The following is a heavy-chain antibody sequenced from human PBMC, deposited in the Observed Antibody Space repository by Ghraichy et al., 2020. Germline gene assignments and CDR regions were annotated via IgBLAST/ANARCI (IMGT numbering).Heavy chain of an antibody. V-gene: IGHV4-39*01. Sequence: SETLSLTCTVSGGSISSSSYYWGWIRQPPGKGLEWIGSIYYSGSTYYNPSLKSRVTISVDTSKNQFSLKLSSVTAADTAVYYCARPRYDSSGGDTGFDPWGQGTLVTVSS. CDR2: IYYSGST. CDR1: GGSISSSSYY. CDR3: ARPRYDSSGGDTGFDP. J-gene: IGHJ5*02. D-gene: IGHD3-22*01.